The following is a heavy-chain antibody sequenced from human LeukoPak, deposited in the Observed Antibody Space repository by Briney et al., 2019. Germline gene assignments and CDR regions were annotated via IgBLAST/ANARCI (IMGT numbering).Heavy chain of an antibody. D-gene: IGHD2-15*01. Sequence: GGSLRLSCAASGFTVSSNYMSWVRQAPGKGLEWVAVISYDGSNKCYADSVKGRFTISRDNSKNTLYLQMNSLRAEDTAVYYCARGGIVVVVAAPTDAFDIWGQGTMVTVSS. CDR1: GFTVSSNY. CDR2: ISYDGSNK. CDR3: ARGGIVVVVAAPTDAFDI. V-gene: IGHV3-30-3*01. J-gene: IGHJ3*02.